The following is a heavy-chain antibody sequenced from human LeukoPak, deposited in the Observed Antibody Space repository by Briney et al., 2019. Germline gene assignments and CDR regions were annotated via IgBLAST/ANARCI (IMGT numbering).Heavy chain of an antibody. J-gene: IGHJ4*02. D-gene: IGHD1-26*01. V-gene: IGHV3-21*01. Sequence: RAGGSLRLSCAASGFTFSSYSMNWVRQAPGKGLEWVSSISSSSSYIYYADSVKGRFTISRDNSKNTLYLQMNSLRTEDTAVYYCAKDRYSGSYLQSGPCAHWGQGTLVTVSS. CDR2: ISSSSSYI. CDR1: GFTFSSYS. CDR3: AKDRYSGSYLQSGPCAH.